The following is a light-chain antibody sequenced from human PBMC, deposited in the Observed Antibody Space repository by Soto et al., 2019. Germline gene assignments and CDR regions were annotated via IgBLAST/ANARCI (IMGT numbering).Light chain of an antibody. CDR2: EVS. Sequence: QAALTQPASVSGSPGQSVTISCTGTSNDVGGYNYVSWYQQHPGKAPKLVIYEVSHRPSGISGRFSGSKSGNTASLTISGLPVDDEADYFCSSYTTISPYVFGAGTKVTVL. V-gene: IGLV2-14*01. CDR1: SNDVGGYNY. J-gene: IGLJ1*01. CDR3: SSYTTISPYV.